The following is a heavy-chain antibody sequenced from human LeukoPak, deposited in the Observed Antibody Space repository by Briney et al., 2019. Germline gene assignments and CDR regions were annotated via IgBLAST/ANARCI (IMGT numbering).Heavy chain of an antibody. Sequence: PGGSLRLSCAASGFTFSSYSMNWVRQAPGKGLEWVSSISSSSSYIYYADSVKGRFTISRDNAKNSLYLQMNSLRAEDTAVYYCARRLTTVTSPVLFDPWGQGTLVTVSS. CDR3: ARRLTTVTSPVLFDP. CDR1: GFTFSSYS. D-gene: IGHD4-17*01. CDR2: ISSSSSYI. V-gene: IGHV3-21*01. J-gene: IGHJ5*02.